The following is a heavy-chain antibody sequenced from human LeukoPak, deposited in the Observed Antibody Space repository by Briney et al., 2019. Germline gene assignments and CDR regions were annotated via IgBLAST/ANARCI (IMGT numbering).Heavy chain of an antibody. Sequence: PGGSLRLSCAASGFTVSSNYMSWVRQAPGKGLEWVSGISAGGGTTYYPDYVKGRFTISRDNSANTLNLQMSSLRVDDTAIYYCAKGLQRESRLDNWGQGTLVTVTS. CDR1: GFTVSSNY. CDR2: ISAGGGTT. D-gene: IGHD1-1*01. CDR3: AKGLQRESRLDN. V-gene: IGHV3-23*01. J-gene: IGHJ4*02.